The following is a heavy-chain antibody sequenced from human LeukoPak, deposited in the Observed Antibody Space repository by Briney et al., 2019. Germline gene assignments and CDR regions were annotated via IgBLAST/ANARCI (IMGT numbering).Heavy chain of an antibody. CDR2: IYPGDSDT. J-gene: IGHJ4*02. D-gene: IGHD5-18*01. CDR3: ATGMVSAFRGTIDY. CDR1: GSIFTSYW. Sequence: GASLQISCKGSGSIFTSYWIGWVRQLPGKGLEWMGIIYPGDSDTRYSPSFQGQVTISADKSISTAYLQWSSLKASDTAMYYCATGMVSAFRGTIDYWGQGTLVTVSS. V-gene: IGHV5-51*01.